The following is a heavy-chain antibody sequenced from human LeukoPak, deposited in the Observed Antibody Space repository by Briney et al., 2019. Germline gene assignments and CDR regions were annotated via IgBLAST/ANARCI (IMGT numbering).Heavy chain of an antibody. V-gene: IGHV3-30*02. Sequence: PGGSLRLSCAASGFTFSGYGMHWVRQAPGKGPEWVAYIQYDGHVKISADSVKGRFTISRDNSKNTLSLQMNSLRSEDTAVYYCTREMGGYQLLKNVDFWGQGTLVTVSS. CDR2: IQYDGHVK. J-gene: IGHJ4*02. CDR3: TREMGGYQLLKNVDF. D-gene: IGHD2-21*01. CDR1: GFTFSGYG.